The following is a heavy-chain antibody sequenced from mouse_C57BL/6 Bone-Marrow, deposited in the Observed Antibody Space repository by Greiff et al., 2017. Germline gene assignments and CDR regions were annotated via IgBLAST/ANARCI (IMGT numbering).Heavy chain of an antibody. V-gene: IGHV1-19*01. CDR2: INPYNGGT. CDR1: GYTFTDYY. J-gene: IGHJ2*01. Sequence: EVMLVESGPVLVKPGASVKMSCKASGYTFTDYYMNWVKQSHGKSLEWIGVINPYNGGTSYNQKFKGKATLTVDKSSSTAYMELNSLTSEDSAVYYCARYGSSYPYYFDYWGQGTTLTVSS. CDR3: ARYGSSYPYYFDY. D-gene: IGHD1-1*01.